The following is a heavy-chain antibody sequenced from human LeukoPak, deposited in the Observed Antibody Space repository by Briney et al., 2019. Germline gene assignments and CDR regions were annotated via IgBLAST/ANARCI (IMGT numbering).Heavy chain of an antibody. CDR1: GGSFSGYY. Sequence: PSETLSLTCAVYGGSFSGYYWSWIRQPPGKGLERIGEINHSGSTNYNPSLKSRVTISVDTSKNQFSLKLSSVTAADTAVYYCARLIAAAGTQGNWFDPWGQGTLVTVSS. CDR3: ARLIAAAGTQGNWFDP. J-gene: IGHJ5*02. V-gene: IGHV4-34*01. CDR2: INHSGST. D-gene: IGHD6-13*01.